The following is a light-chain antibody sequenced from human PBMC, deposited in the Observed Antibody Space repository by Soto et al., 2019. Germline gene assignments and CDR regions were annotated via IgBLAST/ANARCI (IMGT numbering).Light chain of an antibody. J-gene: IGLJ2*01. Sequence: QSALTQPASVSGSPGQSITISCTGTSSDVGTYNLVSWYQQHPGKAPKLMIYEGSKRPSGVSNRFSGSKSGNTASLTISGLQAEDEADYYCCSYASSSNSVVFGGGTKLTVL. CDR3: CSYASSSNSVV. CDR2: EGS. V-gene: IGLV2-23*01. CDR1: SSDVGTYNL.